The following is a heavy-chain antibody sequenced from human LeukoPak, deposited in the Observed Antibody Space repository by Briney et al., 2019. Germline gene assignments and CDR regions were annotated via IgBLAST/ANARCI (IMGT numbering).Heavy chain of an antibody. CDR2: IYTDGST. CDR1: GASVNDNY. D-gene: IGHD6-13*01. Sequence: PSETLSLTCTVSGASVNDNYWSWSQQPAGKTLEWIGRIYTDGSTNYNPSLKSRVAISVDTSTNQFSLFLRSVTAADTAIYYCTIGSSSGTLAYWGQGTLSPSPQ. CDR3: TIGSSSGTLAY. J-gene: IGHJ4*02. V-gene: IGHV4-4*07.